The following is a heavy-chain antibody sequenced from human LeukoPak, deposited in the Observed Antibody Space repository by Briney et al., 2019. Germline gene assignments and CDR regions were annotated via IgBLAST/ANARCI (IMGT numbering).Heavy chain of an antibody. CDR1: GGSISSSSYY. D-gene: IGHD3-22*01. CDR2: IYYSGST. CDR3: ARHAMRTYDSSGYYFY. V-gene: IGHV4-39*01. J-gene: IGHJ4*02. Sequence: SETLSLTCTVSGGSISSSSYYWGWIRQPPGKGLEWIGSIYYSGSTYYNPSLKSRVTISVDTSKNQFSLKLSSVTAADTAVYYCARHAMRTYDSSGYYFYWGQGTLVTVSS.